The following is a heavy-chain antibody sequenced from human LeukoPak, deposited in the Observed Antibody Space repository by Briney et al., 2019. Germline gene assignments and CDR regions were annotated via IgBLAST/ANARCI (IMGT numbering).Heavy chain of an antibody. Sequence: PGGSLRLSCAASGFTFSSYSMNWVRQAPGKGLEWVSSISSSSSYIYYADSVKGRFTISRDNAKNSLYLQMNSLRGEDTAVYYCARGIAAAGPLDYWGQGTLVTVSS. CDR2: ISSSSSYI. CDR1: GFTFSSYS. CDR3: ARGIAAAGPLDY. V-gene: IGHV3-21*01. D-gene: IGHD6-13*01. J-gene: IGHJ4*02.